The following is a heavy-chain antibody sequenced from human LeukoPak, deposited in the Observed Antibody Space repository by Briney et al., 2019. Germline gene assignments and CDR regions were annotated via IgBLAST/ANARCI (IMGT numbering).Heavy chain of an antibody. Sequence: GGSLRLSCAASGLTFSSYAMSWVRQAPGKGLEWVAFLSYDGSNKFYADSVKGRFTISRDNSENTLHLQMNSLKDEDTAVYYCARGLYKNGWYYFDYWGQGTLVTVSS. V-gene: IGHV3-33*08. D-gene: IGHD6-19*01. CDR1: GLTFSSYA. J-gene: IGHJ4*02. CDR2: LSYDGSNK. CDR3: ARGLYKNGWYYFDY.